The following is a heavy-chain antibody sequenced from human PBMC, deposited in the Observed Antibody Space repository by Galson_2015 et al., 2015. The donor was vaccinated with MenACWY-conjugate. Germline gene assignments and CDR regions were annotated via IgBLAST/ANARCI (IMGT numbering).Heavy chain of an antibody. CDR3: ARDDDSSGYYSNFDY. CDR2: ISYDGSNK. CDR1: GFTFSSYA. V-gene: IGHV3-30*04. D-gene: IGHD3-22*01. Sequence: SLRLSCAASGFTFSSYAMHWVRQAPGKGLEWVAVISYDGSNKYYADSVKGRFTISRDNSKNTLYLQMSSLRAEDTAVYYCARDDDSSGYYSNFDYWGQGTLVTVSS. J-gene: IGHJ4*02.